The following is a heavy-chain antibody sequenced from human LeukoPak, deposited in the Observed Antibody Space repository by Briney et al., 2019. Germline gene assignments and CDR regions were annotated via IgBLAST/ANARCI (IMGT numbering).Heavy chain of an antibody. CDR1: GFTFRSKD. CDR2: ITGGGEGT. D-gene: IGHD2-15*01. V-gene: IGHV3-23*01. Sequence: GGSLRLSCAASGFTFRSKDMYWVRQAPGKGLEWLSAITGGGEGTDYADSVRGRFTISRDNSRNTVYLQMNSLRGEDTAIYYCASRDPCSGATCFGLAYWGQGTLVTVSS. J-gene: IGHJ4*02. CDR3: ASRDPCSGATCFGLAY.